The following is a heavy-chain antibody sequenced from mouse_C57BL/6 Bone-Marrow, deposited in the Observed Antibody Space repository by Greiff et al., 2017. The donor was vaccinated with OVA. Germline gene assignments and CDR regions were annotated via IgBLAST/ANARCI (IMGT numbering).Heavy chain of an antibody. CDR1: GFNIKDDY. CDR3: ATRWLLQTFAF. V-gene: IGHV14-4*01. J-gene: IGHJ3*01. D-gene: IGHD2-3*01. Sequence: VQLQQSGAELVRPGASVKLSCTASGFNIKDDYMHWVKQRPEQGLEWIGWIDPENGDTEYASKFQGKATITADTSSTTAYLQLSSLTSEDTAVYYCATRWLLQTFAFWGQGTLVTVSA. CDR2: IDPENGDT.